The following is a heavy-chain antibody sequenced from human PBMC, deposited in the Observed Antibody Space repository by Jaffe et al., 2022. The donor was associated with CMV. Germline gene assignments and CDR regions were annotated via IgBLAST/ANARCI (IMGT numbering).Heavy chain of an antibody. J-gene: IGHJ6*02. CDR1: GFTFSSYG. V-gene: IGHV3-30*18. Sequence: QVQLVESGGGVVQPGRSLRLSCAASGFTFSSYGMHWVRQAPGKGLEWVAVISYDGSNKYYADSVKGRFTISRDNSKNTLYLQMNSLRAEDTAVYYCAKDQEMWNHYYYYGMDVWGQGTTVTVSS. CDR3: AKDQEMWNHYYYYGMDV. CDR2: ISYDGSNK. D-gene: IGHD1-1*01.